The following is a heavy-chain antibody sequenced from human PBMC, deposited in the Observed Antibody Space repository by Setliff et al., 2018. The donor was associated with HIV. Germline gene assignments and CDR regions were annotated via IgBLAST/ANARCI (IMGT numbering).Heavy chain of an antibody. V-gene: IGHV3-48*01. Sequence: PGGSLRLSCAASGFRFSVYSMHWVRQAPGKGLEWLSYITGSSTTYYAESVKGRFTISRDNARNSLYLQVNSLRVEDTALYFCVKSTGSVLGTYYYGFWGPGTLVTVSS. J-gene: IGHJ4*02. CDR3: VKSTGSVLGTYYYGF. CDR2: ITGSSTT. D-gene: IGHD3-16*01. CDR1: GFRFSVYS.